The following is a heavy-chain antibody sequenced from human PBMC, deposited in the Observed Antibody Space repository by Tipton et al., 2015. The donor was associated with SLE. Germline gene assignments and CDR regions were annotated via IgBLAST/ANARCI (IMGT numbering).Heavy chain of an antibody. Sequence: LRLSCTVSGGSISSDSYYWTWIRQPAGKGLEWIGRIYTSGTANYNPSLKSRVTISVDTSKNQFSLKLNSVTAADTAVYYCARSSSPHFFVYWGRGSPVTVSS. J-gene: IGHJ4*02. V-gene: IGHV4-61*02. CDR1: GGSISSDSYY. CDR2: IYTSGTA. D-gene: IGHD6-6*01. CDR3: ARSSSPHFFVY.